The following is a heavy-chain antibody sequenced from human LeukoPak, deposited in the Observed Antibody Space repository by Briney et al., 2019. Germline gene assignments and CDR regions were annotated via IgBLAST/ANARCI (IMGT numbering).Heavy chain of an antibody. Sequence: SETLSLTCAVYGGSFSGYYWSWIRQPPGKGLEWIGEINHSGSTNYNPSLKSRVTISVDTSKNQSSLKLSSVTAADTAVYYCARGRPWYSSSWYPFDYWGQGTLVTVSS. CDR1: GGSFSGYY. D-gene: IGHD6-13*01. CDR2: INHSGST. J-gene: IGHJ4*02. CDR3: ARGRPWYSSSWYPFDY. V-gene: IGHV4-34*01.